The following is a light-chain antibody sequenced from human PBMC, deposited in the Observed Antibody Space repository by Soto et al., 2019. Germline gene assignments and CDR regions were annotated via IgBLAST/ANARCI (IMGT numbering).Light chain of an antibody. CDR2: GAS. V-gene: IGKV3-15*01. CDR1: QSVSSN. J-gene: IGKJ1*01. Sequence: EIVMTQAAATPSVSAGERATLSCRASQSVSSNLAWYQQKPGQAPRLLIYGASTRATGIPARFSGSGSGTEFTLTISSLQSEDFAVYYCQQYNNWPRTFGQGTKVDI. CDR3: QQYNNWPRT.